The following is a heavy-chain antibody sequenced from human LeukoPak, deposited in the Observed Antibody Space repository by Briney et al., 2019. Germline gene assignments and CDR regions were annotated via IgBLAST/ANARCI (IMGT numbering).Heavy chain of an antibody. CDR2: IYYSGST. CDR1: GGSISSGGYY. CDR3: ARVAHYGDYFDY. Sequence: SETLSLTCTVSGGSISSGGYYWSWIRQHPGKGLEWIGYIYYSGSTYYNPSLKSRVTISVDTSKNQFSLKLSSVTAAETAVYYFARVAHYGDYFDYWGQGTLVTVSS. D-gene: IGHD4-17*01. V-gene: IGHV4-31*03. J-gene: IGHJ4*02.